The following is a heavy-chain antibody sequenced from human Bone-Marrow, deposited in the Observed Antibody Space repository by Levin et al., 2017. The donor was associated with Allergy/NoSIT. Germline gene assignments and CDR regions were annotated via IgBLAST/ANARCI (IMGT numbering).Heavy chain of an antibody. V-gene: IGHV4-59*01. Sequence: SQTLSLTCTVSGGSISSSYWSWIRQPPGKGLEWIGYIYYSGSTNYNPSLKSRVTISVDTSKNQFSLKLSSVTAADTAVYYCARTSGDDSSGYYYVFDPWGQGTLVTVSS. CDR1: GGSISSSY. J-gene: IGHJ5*02. CDR2: IYYSGST. CDR3: ARTSGDDSSGYYYVFDP. D-gene: IGHD3-22*01.